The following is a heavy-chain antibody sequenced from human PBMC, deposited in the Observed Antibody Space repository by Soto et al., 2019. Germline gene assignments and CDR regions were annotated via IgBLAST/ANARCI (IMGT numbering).Heavy chain of an antibody. CDR1: GYTFTSYA. CDR2: INAGNSDT. CDR3: ARDFSIVLVVPGY. D-gene: IGHD2-8*01. V-gene: IGHV1-3*01. J-gene: IGHJ4*02. Sequence: PRPSVKVSCKASGYTFTSYAMHWVRQAPGQRLEWMGWINAGNSDTKYSQKFQGRVTFTSDTSASTAYMELTSLRSEDTAVYYCARDFSIVLVVPGYWGQGTLVIVSS.